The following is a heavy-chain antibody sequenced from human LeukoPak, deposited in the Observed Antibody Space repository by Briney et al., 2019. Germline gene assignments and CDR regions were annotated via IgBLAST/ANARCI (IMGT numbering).Heavy chain of an antibody. Sequence: ASVKVSCKASGYSFNSYGIRWVRQTPGQGLEWMGWINTNTGNPTYAQGFTGRFVFSLDTSVSTAYLQISSLKAEDTAVYYCARGLRITAADYWGQGTLVTVSS. CDR3: ARGLRITAADY. D-gene: IGHD6-13*01. V-gene: IGHV7-4-1*02. CDR2: INTNTGNP. J-gene: IGHJ4*02. CDR1: GYSFNSYG.